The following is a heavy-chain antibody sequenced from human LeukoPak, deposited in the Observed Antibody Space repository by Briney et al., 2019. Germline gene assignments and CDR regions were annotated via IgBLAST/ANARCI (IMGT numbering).Heavy chain of an antibody. D-gene: IGHD2-2*01. J-gene: IGHJ3*01. CDR2: ISTYNSNI. Sequence: ASVKVSCKASGYTFTTFGFTWVRQAPGQGLEWLGWISTYNSNINYAQNFQDRLTLTTDTSTNTAYMELSSLRFDDTATYYCARGRLPADAFDVWGQGTLVTVSS. CDR3: ARGRLPADAFDV. CDR1: GYTFTTFG. V-gene: IGHV1-18*01.